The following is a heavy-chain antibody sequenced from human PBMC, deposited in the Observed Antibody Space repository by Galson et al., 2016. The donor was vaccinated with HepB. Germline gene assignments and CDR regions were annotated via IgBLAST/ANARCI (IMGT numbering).Heavy chain of an antibody. Sequence: SVKVSCKASGGTFSSYAISWVRQAPGRGLEWMGWIIPIFGTANYPQKFQGRVTITADESTSTTYMELSSLTSEDTAVYYCARAQTDRADYYYYGMDVWGQGTTVTVSS. V-gene: IGHV1-69*13. CDR1: GGTFSSYA. J-gene: IGHJ6*02. CDR3: ARAQTDRADYYYYGMDV. D-gene: IGHD1-1*01. CDR2: IIPIFGTA.